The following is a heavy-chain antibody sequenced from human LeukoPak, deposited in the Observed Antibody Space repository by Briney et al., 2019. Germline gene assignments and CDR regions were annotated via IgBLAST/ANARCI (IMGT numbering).Heavy chain of an antibody. D-gene: IGHD3-3*01. Sequence: PSETLSLTCTVSGGSISSSSYYWGWIRQPPGEGLEWIGSIYYSGSTYYNPSLKSRVTISVDTSKNQFSLKLSSVTAADTAVYYCARLGSGGYRYWGQGTLVTVSS. CDR1: GGSISSSSYY. J-gene: IGHJ4*02. V-gene: IGHV4-39*01. CDR3: ARLGSGGYRY. CDR2: IYYSGST.